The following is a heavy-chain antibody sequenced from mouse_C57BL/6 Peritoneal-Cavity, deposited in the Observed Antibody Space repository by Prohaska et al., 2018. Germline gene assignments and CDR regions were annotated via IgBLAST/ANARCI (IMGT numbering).Heavy chain of an antibody. CDR1: GYTFTDYY. V-gene: IGHV1-75*01. Sequence: QVQLQQSGPELVKPGASVKISCKASGYTFTDYYINWVKQRPGQGLEWIGWIFPGSGRTYYNEKFKGKATLTVDKSSSTAYMLLSSLTSEDSAVYFCARGQFITTVVAFDYWGQGTTLTVSS. D-gene: IGHD1-1*01. CDR3: ARGQFITTVVAFDY. J-gene: IGHJ2*01. CDR2: IFPGSGRT.